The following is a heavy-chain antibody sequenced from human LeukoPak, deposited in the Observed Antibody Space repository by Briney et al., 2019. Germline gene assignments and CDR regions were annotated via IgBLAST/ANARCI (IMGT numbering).Heavy chain of an antibody. D-gene: IGHD1-7*01. CDR3: ARGLELGGFDY. Sequence: SVKVSCKASGGTFSTYAISWVRQAPGQGLEWMGRIIPILDIANYAQKFQGRVTIIADKSTSTAYMELSSLRSEDTAVYYCARGLELGGFDYWGQGTLVTVSS. V-gene: IGHV1-69*04. CDR2: IIPILDIA. J-gene: IGHJ4*02. CDR1: GGTFSTYA.